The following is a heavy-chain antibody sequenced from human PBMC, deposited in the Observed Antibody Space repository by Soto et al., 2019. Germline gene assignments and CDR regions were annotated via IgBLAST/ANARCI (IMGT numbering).Heavy chain of an antibody. V-gene: IGHV3-30-3*01. Sequence: GGSLRLSCAASGFTFSSYAMHWVRQAPGKGLEWVAVISYDGSNKYYADSVKGRFTISRDNSKNTLYLQMNSLGAEDTAVYYCAREREDIVVVPAAISGGMDVWGQGTTVTVSS. D-gene: IGHD2-2*02. CDR1: GFTFSSYA. CDR2: ISYDGSNK. CDR3: AREREDIVVVPAAISGGMDV. J-gene: IGHJ6*02.